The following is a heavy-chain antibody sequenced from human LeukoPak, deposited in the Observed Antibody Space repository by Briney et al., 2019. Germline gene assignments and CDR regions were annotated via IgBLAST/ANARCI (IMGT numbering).Heavy chain of an antibody. CDR1: GGTFSSYA. Sequence: GASVKVSCKASGGTFSSYAIIWVRQAPGQGLEWMGGIIPIFGTANYAQKFQGRATITADESTSTAYMELSSLRPEDTAVYYCARGYYGSGSYSYYFDYWGQGTLVTVSS. D-gene: IGHD3-10*01. CDR3: ARGYYGSGSYSYYFDY. V-gene: IGHV1-69*13. J-gene: IGHJ4*02. CDR2: IIPIFGTA.